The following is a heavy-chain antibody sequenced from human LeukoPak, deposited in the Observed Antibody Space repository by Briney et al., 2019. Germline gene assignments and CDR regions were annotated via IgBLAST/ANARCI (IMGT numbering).Heavy chain of an antibody. J-gene: IGHJ6*02. D-gene: IGHD1-26*01. V-gene: IGHV4-34*01. CDR1: GGSFSGYY. Sequence: PSETLSLTCAVYGGSFSGYYWSWIRQPPGKGLEWIGEINHSGSTNYNPSLKSRVTISVDTSKNQFSLKLSSVTAADTAVYYCATGRAWAYYYYYGMDVWGQGTTVPVSS. CDR3: ATGRAWAYYYYYGMDV. CDR2: INHSGST.